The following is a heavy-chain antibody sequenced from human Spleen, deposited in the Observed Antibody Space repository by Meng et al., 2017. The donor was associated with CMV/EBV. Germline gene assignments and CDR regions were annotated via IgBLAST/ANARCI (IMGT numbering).Heavy chain of an antibody. Sequence: GESLKLSCAASGFTVRSYGMHLVRQAPGRGLEWVAFLLYDGTNKFYRDSVKGRFTNSRDNSKNTLYLQMNRLRGDDTAVYYCARSRYDFRSGYFHYKYGMDVWGQGTTVTVSS. V-gene: IGHV3-30*03. CDR1: GFTVRSYG. J-gene: IGHJ6*02. D-gene: IGHD3-3*01. CDR2: LLYDGTNK. CDR3: ARSRYDFRSGYFHYKYGMDV.